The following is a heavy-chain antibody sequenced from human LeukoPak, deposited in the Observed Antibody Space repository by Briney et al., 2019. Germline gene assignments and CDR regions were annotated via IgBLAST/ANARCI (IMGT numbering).Heavy chain of an antibody. CDR3: AKPAYYDILTGYGT. CDR2: ISGSGGST. D-gene: IGHD3-9*01. CDR1: GFTFSSYA. V-gene: IGHV3-23*01. Sequence: GGSLRLSCAASGFTFSSYAMSWVRQAPGKGLEWVSAISGSGGSTYYADSVRGRFTISRDNSKNTLYLQMNSLRAEDTAVYYCAKPAYYDILTGYGTWDQGTLVTVSS. J-gene: IGHJ4*02.